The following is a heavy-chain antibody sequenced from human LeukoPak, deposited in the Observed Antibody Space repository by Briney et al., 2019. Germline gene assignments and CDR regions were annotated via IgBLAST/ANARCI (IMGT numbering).Heavy chain of an antibody. CDR2: INRDGSTT. V-gene: IGHV3-74*03. Sequence: GGSLRLSCAASGFTFWNYRVHWVAEAPGKGVVWVSRINRDGSTTKYADSVKGRFTVSRDNAKNTLNLQMNSLRAEDTAVYYCARDKKSGESSEIDYWGQGTLVTVSS. D-gene: IGHD3-10*01. CDR1: GFTFWNYR. J-gene: IGHJ4*02. CDR3: ARDKKSGESSEIDY.